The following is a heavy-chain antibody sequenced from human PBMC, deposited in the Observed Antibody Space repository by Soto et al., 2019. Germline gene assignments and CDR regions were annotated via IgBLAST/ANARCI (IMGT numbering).Heavy chain of an antibody. CDR3: TTDRDLRTVVTPFGY. CDR2: IKSKTDGGTT. Sequence: GGSLRLSCAASGFTFSNAWMSWVRQAPGKGLEWVGRIKSKTDGGTTDYAAPVKGRFTISRDDSKNTLYLQMNSLKTEDTAVYYCTTDRDLRTVVTPFGYWGQGTLVTVSS. CDR1: GFTFSNAW. J-gene: IGHJ4*02. V-gene: IGHV3-15*01. D-gene: IGHD2-15*01.